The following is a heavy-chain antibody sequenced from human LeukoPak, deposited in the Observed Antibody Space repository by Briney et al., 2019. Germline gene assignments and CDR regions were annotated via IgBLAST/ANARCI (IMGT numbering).Heavy chain of an antibody. CDR2: IYYSGSI. J-gene: IGHJ4*02. CDR1: GGSISTYY. V-gene: IGHV4-59*08. CDR3: ARSRGYSYGTTFLDY. Sequence: SETLSLTCTVSGGSISTYYWSWIRQPPGKGLEWIGYIYYSGSINYNPSLKSRVTISVDTSKNQFSLKLISVTAADTAVYYCARSRGYSYGTTFLDYWGQGTLVTVSS. D-gene: IGHD5-18*01.